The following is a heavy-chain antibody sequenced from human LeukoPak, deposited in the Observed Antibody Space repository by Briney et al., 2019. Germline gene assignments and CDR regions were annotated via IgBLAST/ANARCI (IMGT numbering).Heavy chain of an antibody. Sequence: ASVKVSCKASGGTFSSYAISWVRQAPGQGLEWMGEIIPIFGTANYAQKFQGRVTITADESTSTAYMELSSLRSEDTAVYYCARDRVGATGRDYFDYWGQGTLVTVSP. J-gene: IGHJ4*02. CDR2: IIPIFGTA. CDR3: ARDRVGATGRDYFDY. D-gene: IGHD1-26*01. V-gene: IGHV1-69*13. CDR1: GGTFSSYA.